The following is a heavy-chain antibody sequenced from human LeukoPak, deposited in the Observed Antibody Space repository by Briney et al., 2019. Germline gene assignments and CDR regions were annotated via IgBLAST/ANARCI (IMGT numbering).Heavy chain of an antibody. V-gene: IGHV3-64*01. CDR2: INPNGGST. CDR1: GFTFSSYG. CDR3: VRGAGGTYDY. Sequence: GGSLRLSCAASGFTFSSYGMHWVRQAPGKGLEYVSAINPNGGSTYYANSVKGRFTISRDNSKNTLYLQMDSLRAEDMAVYYCVRGAGGTYDYWGQGTLVTVSS. J-gene: IGHJ4*02.